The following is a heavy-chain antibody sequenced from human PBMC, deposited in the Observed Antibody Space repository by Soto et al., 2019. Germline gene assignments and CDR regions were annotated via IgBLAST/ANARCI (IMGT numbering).Heavy chain of an antibody. D-gene: IGHD3-3*01. CDR1: GYTFTSYA. Sequence: AAPVKFSCKGSGYTFTSYAMHWVRQAPGQRLEWMGWINAGNGNTKYSQKFQGRVTITRDTSASTAYMELSSLRSEDTAVCYCARGPTIFGVVTTWGQGTLVTVSS. CDR3: ARGPTIFGVVTT. J-gene: IGHJ5*02. CDR2: INAGNGNT. V-gene: IGHV1-3*01.